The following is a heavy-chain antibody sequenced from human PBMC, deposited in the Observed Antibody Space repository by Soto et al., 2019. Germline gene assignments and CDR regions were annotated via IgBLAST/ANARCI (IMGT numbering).Heavy chain of an antibody. CDR1: GFTFSSYG. D-gene: IGHD3-22*01. J-gene: IGHJ6*02. Sequence: GSLRLSCAASGFTFSSYGTHWVRQAPGKGLEWVAVIWYDGSNKYYADSVKGRFTISRDNSKNTLYLQMNSLRAEDTAVYYCARDLIQGLSSGYYYYYYGMDVWGQGTTVTVSS. V-gene: IGHV3-33*01. CDR2: IWYDGSNK. CDR3: ARDLIQGLSSGYYYYYYGMDV.